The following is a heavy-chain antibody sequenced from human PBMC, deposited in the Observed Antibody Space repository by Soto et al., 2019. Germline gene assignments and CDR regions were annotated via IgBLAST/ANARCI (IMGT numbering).Heavy chain of an antibody. V-gene: IGHV3-23*01. D-gene: IGHD2-2*01. CDR1: GFTFSSYA. J-gene: IGHJ3*02. CDR3: AKTGYCSSTSCYLDDAFDI. CDR2: ISGSGGST. Sequence: EVQLLESGGGLVQPGGSLRLSCAASGFTFSSYAMSWVRQAPGKGLEWVSAISGSGGSTYYADAVKGRFTISRDNSKNTLYLQMNSLRAEDTAVYYCAKTGYCSSTSCYLDDAFDIWGQGTMVTVSS.